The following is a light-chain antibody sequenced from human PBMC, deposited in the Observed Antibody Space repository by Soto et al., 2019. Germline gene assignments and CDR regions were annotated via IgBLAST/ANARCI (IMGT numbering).Light chain of an antibody. V-gene: IGKV1-5*01. CDR2: DAS. CDR1: QSISSW. Sequence: DIQMTQSPSTLSASVGDRVTITCRASQSISSWLAWYQQKPGKAPKLLIYDASSLESGVPSRFSGSGSGPESNLTISSLQPDDFATYYCQQYNSYSSRTFGQGTKVEIK. CDR3: QQYNSYSSRT. J-gene: IGKJ1*01.